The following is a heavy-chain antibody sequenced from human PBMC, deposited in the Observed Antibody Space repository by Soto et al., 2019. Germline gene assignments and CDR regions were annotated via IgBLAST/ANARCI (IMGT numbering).Heavy chain of an antibody. J-gene: IGHJ5*02. Sequence: PGGSLRLSCEASGLIFSSYWMSWVHQAPGKGLEWVAKISQDGSEKYCVDSVKGRFTISRDNAKNSLYLQMNSLRGEDTAVYYCAKDYDFSFDPWGQGTQVTVSS. CDR3: AKDYDFSFDP. CDR2: ISQDGSEK. V-gene: IGHV3-7*04. CDR1: GLIFSSYW. D-gene: IGHD3-3*01.